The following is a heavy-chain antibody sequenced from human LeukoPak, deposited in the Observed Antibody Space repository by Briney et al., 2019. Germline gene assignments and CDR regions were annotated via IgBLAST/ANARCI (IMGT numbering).Heavy chain of an antibody. CDR2: IIPIFGTA. CDR1: GGTFSSYA. Sequence: SVKVSCKASGGTFSSYAISWVRQAPGQGLEWMGGIIPIFGTANYAQKFQGRVTITADESTSTAYMELSSLKSEDTAVYYCARGGGTTYYDILTGYKKNWFDPWGQGTLVTVSS. V-gene: IGHV1-69*13. J-gene: IGHJ5*02. D-gene: IGHD3-9*01. CDR3: ARGGGTTYYDILTGYKKNWFDP.